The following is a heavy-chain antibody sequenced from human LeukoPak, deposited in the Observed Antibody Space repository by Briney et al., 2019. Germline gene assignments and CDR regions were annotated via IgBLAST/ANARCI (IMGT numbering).Heavy chain of an antibody. J-gene: IGHJ5*02. Sequence: GASVNVSCKASGGTFSSYAISWVRQAPGQGLEWMGEIIPIFGTANYAQKFQGRVTITADESTSTAYMELSSLRSEDTAVYYCARGWGGYSSSRVAYNWFDPWGQGTLVTVSS. CDR3: ARGWGGYSSSRVAYNWFDP. D-gene: IGHD6-13*01. CDR2: IIPIFGTA. V-gene: IGHV1-69*13. CDR1: GGTFSSYA.